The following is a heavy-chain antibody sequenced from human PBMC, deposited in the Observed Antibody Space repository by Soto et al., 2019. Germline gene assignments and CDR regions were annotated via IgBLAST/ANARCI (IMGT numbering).Heavy chain of an antibody. D-gene: IGHD4-17*01. J-gene: IGHJ3*02. Sequence: SVKVSCKASGGTFSSYAISWVRQAPGQGLEWMGGIIPIFGTANYAQKFQGRVTITADESTSTAYMELSSLRSEDTAVYYCARETGDYGDYVRAIDIWGQGTMVTVSS. CDR3: ARETGDYGDYVRAIDI. V-gene: IGHV1-69*13. CDR1: GGTFSSYA. CDR2: IIPIFGTA.